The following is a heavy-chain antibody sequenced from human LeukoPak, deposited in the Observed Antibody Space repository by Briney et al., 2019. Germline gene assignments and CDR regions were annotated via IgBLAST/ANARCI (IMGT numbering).Heavy chain of an antibody. CDR3: AGAISKGAGIDS. V-gene: IGHV3-33*03. J-gene: IGHJ4*02. D-gene: IGHD1-26*01. CDR1: GFTFSSYG. Sequence: GGSLRLSCAASGFTFSSYGMHWVRQAPGKGLEWVAVIWHDGSRTHYADSLKGRFTLSRDNSKDTAFLQMNSLTVEDTATYYCAGAISKGAGIDSWGQGTLVTVSS. CDR2: IWHDGSRT.